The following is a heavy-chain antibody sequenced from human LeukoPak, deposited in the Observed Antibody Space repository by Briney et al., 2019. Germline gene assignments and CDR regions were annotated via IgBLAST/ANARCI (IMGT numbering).Heavy chain of an antibody. D-gene: IGHD6-19*01. CDR1: GGTFSSYA. Sequence: SVKVSCKASGGTFSSYAISWVRQAPGQGLEWMGRIIPIFGTANYAQKFQGRVTITTDESTSTAYMELSSLRSEDTAVYYCARPVVAGDDAFDIWGQGTMVTVSS. V-gene: IGHV1-69*05. CDR3: ARPVVAGDDAFDI. CDR2: IIPIFGTA. J-gene: IGHJ3*02.